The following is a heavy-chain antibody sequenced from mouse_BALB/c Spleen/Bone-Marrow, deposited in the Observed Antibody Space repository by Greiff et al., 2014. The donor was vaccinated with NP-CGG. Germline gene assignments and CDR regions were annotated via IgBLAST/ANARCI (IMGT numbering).Heavy chain of an antibody. CDR3: ARDDYDDY. D-gene: IGHD2-4*01. V-gene: IGHV1-7*01. J-gene: IGHJ2*01. Sequence: QVPLKQSGAELAKPGASVKMSCKASGYTFSNYWMHWVKQRPGQGLEWIGYINLSNGYTEYNQKFKDKATLTADKSSSTAYMQLSSLTSEDSAVYYCARDDYDDYWGQGTTLTVSS. CDR1: GYTFSNYW. CDR2: INLSNGYT.